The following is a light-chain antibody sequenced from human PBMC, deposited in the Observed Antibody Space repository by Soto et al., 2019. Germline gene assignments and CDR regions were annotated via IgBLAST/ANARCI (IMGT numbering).Light chain of an antibody. CDR2: WAS. Sequence: IVMTQSPDSLAVSLGERATINCKSSQSVLYSSNNKNYLAWYQQKPGQPPKLLIYWASTRESGVPDRFSGSGSGTDFTLTISSLQAEDLAVYYCQQYYSAPFTFGPGTKVDIK. CDR3: QQYYSAPFT. CDR1: QSVLYSSNNKNY. V-gene: IGKV4-1*01. J-gene: IGKJ3*01.